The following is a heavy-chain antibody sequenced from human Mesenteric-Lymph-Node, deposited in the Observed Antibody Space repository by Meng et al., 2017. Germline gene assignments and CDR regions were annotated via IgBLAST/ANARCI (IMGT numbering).Heavy chain of an antibody. V-gene: IGHV4-4*02. CDR2: MYHSGTT. CDR3: ATQESRDGHNPY. Sequence: VQLRESGPGLVTPSGTLSPTWAVSGGSISGSNWWTWVRQPPGKGLEWIGEMYHSGTTNYNPSLKSRVTISMGKSNNQLSLKLNSVTAADTAVYYCATQESRDGHNPYWGQGTLVTVSS. J-gene: IGHJ4*02. D-gene: IGHD5-24*01. CDR1: GGSISGSNW.